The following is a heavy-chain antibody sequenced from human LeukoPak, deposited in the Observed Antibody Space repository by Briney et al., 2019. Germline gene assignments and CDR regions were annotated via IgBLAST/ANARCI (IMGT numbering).Heavy chain of an antibody. CDR3: TKETPQMDV. V-gene: IGHV3-11*04. D-gene: IGHD2-15*01. CDR2: ISSTGNTV. J-gene: IGHJ6*04. Sequence: AGGSLRLSCVASGFTLNDCMSWIRQAPGQGLEWVAYISSTGNTVHYAGSVKGRFTISRDNAKNSLYLQMNRLRAEDTAVYYCTKETPQMDVWGKGTTVTVSS. CDR1: GFTLNDC.